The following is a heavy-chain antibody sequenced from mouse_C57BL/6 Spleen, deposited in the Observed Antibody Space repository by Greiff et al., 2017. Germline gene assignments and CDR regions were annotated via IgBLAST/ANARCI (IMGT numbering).Heavy chain of an antibody. CDR2: ISSGGDYI. J-gene: IGHJ2*01. CDR1: GFTFSSYA. D-gene: IGHD1-1*01. V-gene: IGHV5-9-1*02. Sequence: DVMLVESGEGLVKPGGSLKLSCAASGFTFSSYAMSWVRQTPEKRLEWVAYISSGGDYIYYADTVKGRFTISRDNARNTLYLQMSSLKSEDTAMYYCTRDGTVVATGLDYWGQGTTLTVSS. CDR3: TRDGTVVATGLDY.